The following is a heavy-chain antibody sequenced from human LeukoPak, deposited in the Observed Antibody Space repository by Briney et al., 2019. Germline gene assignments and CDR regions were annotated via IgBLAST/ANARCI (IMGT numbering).Heavy chain of an antibody. Sequence: ASVKVSCKSSGYTFTSYGITWLRQAPGLGLEWMGWISPYNGNTNFAQKFQDRVSMSTDTSTSTAYMELRSLTSDDTAVYYCAREGSGSGRVRWFDPWSQGTLVTVSS. J-gene: IGHJ5*02. CDR1: GYTFTSYG. D-gene: IGHD6-19*01. CDR2: ISPYNGNT. V-gene: IGHV1-18*01. CDR3: AREGSGSGRVRWFDP.